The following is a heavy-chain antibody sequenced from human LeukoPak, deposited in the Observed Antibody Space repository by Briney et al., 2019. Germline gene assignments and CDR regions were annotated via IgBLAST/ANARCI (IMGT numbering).Heavy chain of an antibody. Sequence: GASVKVSCKASGGTFSSYAISWVRQAPGQGLEWMGGIIPIFGTANYAQKFQGRVTITADESTSTAYMELSSLRSEDTAVYYCAREGAGDYYDSSGQIDYWGQGTLVTVSS. CDR2: IIPIFGTA. D-gene: IGHD3-22*01. CDR3: AREGAGDYYDSSGQIDY. J-gene: IGHJ4*02. V-gene: IGHV1-69*13. CDR1: GGTFSSYA.